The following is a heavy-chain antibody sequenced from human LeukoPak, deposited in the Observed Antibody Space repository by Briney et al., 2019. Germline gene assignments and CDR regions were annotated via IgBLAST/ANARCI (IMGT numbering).Heavy chain of an antibody. CDR3: AREDRMVRGVVFDY. J-gene: IGHJ4*02. CDR1: GFTFDDCA. D-gene: IGHD3-10*01. Sequence: PGRSLRLSCAASGFTFDDCARHWVRQAPGKGLEWVSSISWNSGSIGYADSVKGRFTVSRDNAKNSLYLQMNSLRAEDTAVYYCAREDRMVRGVVFDYWGQGTLVTVSS. CDR2: ISWNSGSI. V-gene: IGHV3-9*01.